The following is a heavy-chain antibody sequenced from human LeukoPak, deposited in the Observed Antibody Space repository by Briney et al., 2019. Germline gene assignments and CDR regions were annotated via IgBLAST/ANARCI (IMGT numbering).Heavy chain of an antibody. CDR1: GGSISSYY. J-gene: IGHJ3*02. V-gene: IGHV4-59*08. CDR2: IYYSGST. D-gene: IGHD6-13*01. Sequence: SETLSLTRTVSGGSISSYYWSWIRQPPGKGLEWIGYIYYSGSTNYNPSLKSRVTISVDTSKNQFSLKLSSVTAADTAVYYCARWVAAAHDAFDIWGQGTMVTVSS. CDR3: ARWVAAAHDAFDI.